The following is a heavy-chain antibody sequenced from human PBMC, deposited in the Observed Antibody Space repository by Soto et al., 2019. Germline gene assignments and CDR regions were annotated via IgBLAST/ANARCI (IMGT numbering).Heavy chain of an antibody. CDR3: AKMSSENYYDPVFS. V-gene: IGHV3-11*01. CDR1: GFTFSDYY. D-gene: IGHD3-22*01. CDR2: ISSSGNII. Sequence: VQLVESGGGLVKTGGSLRIVCEASGFTFSDYYMSWVRQAPGKGLEWVSYISSSGNIIYYADSVKGRFTISRDNAKNSVYLQMTSLRAEDTALYFCAKMSSENYYDPVFSWGQGTLVTVSS. J-gene: IGHJ4*02.